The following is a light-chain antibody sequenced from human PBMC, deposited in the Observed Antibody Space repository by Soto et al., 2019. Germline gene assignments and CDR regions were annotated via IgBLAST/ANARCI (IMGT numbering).Light chain of an antibody. J-gene: IGKJ3*01. CDR2: KAS. CDR3: QQYNSYPFT. V-gene: IGKV1-5*03. Sequence: DIQMTQSPSTLSASVGDRVTITCRASQRISSWLAWYQQKPGKAPKLLIYKASSLESGVPLRFSGSGSGTEFTLTISSLQPDDFATYYCQQYNSYPFTLGPGTKVDIK. CDR1: QRISSW.